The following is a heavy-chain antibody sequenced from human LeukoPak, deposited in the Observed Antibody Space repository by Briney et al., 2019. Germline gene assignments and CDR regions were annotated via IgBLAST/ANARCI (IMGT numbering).Heavy chain of an antibody. V-gene: IGHV3-23*01. CDR3: AKRSPYYFHG. Sequence: HPGGSLRLSCAASGFTFSSSAMNWVRQAPGKGLEWVAAISGGGGSTYYADSVKGRFTISRDSSKNTLYLEMNSLRAEDTAVYYCAKRSPYYFHGWGQGTLVTVSS. CDR2: ISGGGGST. J-gene: IGHJ4*02. CDR1: GFTFSSSA. D-gene: IGHD1-26*01.